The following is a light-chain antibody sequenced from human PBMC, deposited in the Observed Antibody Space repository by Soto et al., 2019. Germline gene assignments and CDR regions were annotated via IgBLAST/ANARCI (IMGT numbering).Light chain of an antibody. J-gene: IGKJ1*01. CDR1: QNIYSN. V-gene: IGKV3-15*01. Sequence: IVMTQSPATLSVSPGEXVTLSCRASQNIYSNIAWYQQRPGQAPRLLIYRASTRATGVPARFSGSGSGTDFTLTISSLQSEDFTVYSCLKYHNLWAFGQGTKVDIK. CDR3: LKYHNLWA. CDR2: RAS.